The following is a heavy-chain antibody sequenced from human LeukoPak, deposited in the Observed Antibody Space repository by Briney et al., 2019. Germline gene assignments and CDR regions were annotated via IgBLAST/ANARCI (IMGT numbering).Heavy chain of an antibody. CDR1: GYSISSGYY. J-gene: IGHJ5*02. Sequence: PSETLSLTWTVSGYSISSGYYWGWIRQPPGKGLEWIGTIYHSGSTYYNPSLKSRVTMSVDTSKNQFSLKLSSVTAADTAVYYCARMSYYDSSGDNWFDPWGQGTLVTVSS. CDR2: IYHSGST. D-gene: IGHD3-22*01. CDR3: ARMSYYDSSGDNWFDP. V-gene: IGHV4-38-2*02.